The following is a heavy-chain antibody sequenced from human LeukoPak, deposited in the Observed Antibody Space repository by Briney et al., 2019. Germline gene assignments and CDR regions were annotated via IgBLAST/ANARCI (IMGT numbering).Heavy chain of an antibody. D-gene: IGHD2-2*01. CDR2: INHSGST. V-gene: IGHV4-34*01. CDR3: ARGHYLISTSFFDF. J-gene: IGHJ4*02. CDR1: GGSFSGYY. Sequence: PSETLSLTCAVYGGSFSGYYWSWIRQSPGKGLEWIGEINHSGSTNYNPSLKSRVTTSVDTSKNHFSLKLNSVTAADTAVYYCARGHYLISTSFFDFWGQGTVVTVSS.